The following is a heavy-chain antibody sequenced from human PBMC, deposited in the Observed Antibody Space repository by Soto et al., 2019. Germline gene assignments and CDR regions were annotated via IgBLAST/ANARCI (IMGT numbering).Heavy chain of an antibody. CDR3: AKDRYIQDAFHI. CDR1: GFTFSSYA. Sequence: EVQLLESGGGLVQPGGSLRLSCAASGFTFSSYAMSWVRQAPGKGLEWVSAISGSGDSTNYADSVKGRFTISRDNSKNALDLQMNRRRAGDTAVDYCAKDRYIQDAFHIWGQGTMVTGSS. CDR2: ISGSGDST. D-gene: IGHD3-16*02. J-gene: IGHJ3*02. V-gene: IGHV3-23*01.